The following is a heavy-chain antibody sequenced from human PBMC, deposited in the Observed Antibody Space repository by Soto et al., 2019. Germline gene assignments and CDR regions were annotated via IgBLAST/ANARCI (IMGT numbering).Heavy chain of an antibody. V-gene: IGHV3-72*01. CDR3: VSVSGSYYYDY. D-gene: IGHD3-10*01. J-gene: IGHJ4*02. CDR1: GFTFSDHY. CDR2: TRNKANSYTT. Sequence: LRLSCAASGFTFSDHYMDWVRQAPGKGLEWVGRTRNKANSYTTEYAASVKGRFTISRDDSKNSLFLQMNSLKTEDTALYYCVSVSGSYYYDYWGQGTLVTVSS.